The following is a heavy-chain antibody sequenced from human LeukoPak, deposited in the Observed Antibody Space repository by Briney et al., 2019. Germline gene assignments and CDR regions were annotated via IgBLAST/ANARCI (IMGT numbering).Heavy chain of an antibody. CDR3: ARSHYYDSSGQFYYYYGLDV. CDR2: INSDGSSI. V-gene: IGHV3-74*01. Sequence: PGGSPRLSCAASGFTFSSYWMHWVRQVPGKGLVWVSRINSDGSSIRYADSVKDRFTISRDNARKTLYLQMNSLRAEDTAVYHCARSHYYDSSGQFYYYYGLDVWGQGTTVTVSS. D-gene: IGHD3-22*01. J-gene: IGHJ6*02. CDR1: GFTFSSYW.